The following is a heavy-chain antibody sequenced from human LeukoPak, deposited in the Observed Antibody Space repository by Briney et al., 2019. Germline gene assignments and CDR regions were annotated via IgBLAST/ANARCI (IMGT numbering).Heavy chain of an antibody. CDR3: ARGHYGDYVFDY. Sequence: ASVKVSCKASGYTFPSYFMHWVRQAPGQGLEWMGIINPTGGSTTYAQKFQGRVTITADESTSTAYMELSSLRSEDTAVYYCARGHYGDYVFDYWGQGTLVTVSS. D-gene: IGHD4-17*01. J-gene: IGHJ4*02. V-gene: IGHV1-46*01. CDR2: INPTGGST. CDR1: GYTFPSYF.